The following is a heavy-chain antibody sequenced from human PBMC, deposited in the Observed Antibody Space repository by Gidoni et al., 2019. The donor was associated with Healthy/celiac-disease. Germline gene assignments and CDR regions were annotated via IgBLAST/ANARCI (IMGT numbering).Heavy chain of an antibody. CDR2: IYYSGST. CDR3: ATSKPADYYYYGMDV. D-gene: IGHD2-2*01. Sequence: QVQLQESAPGLVKPSQTLSLTCTVPGGSIGSGGYYWSWIRQHPGKGLEGSGYIYYSGSTSYNPSLKSRVTISVDTSKTQLSLQLSSVTAADTAVYYCATSKPADYYYYGMDVWGQGTTVTVSS. CDR1: GGSIGSGGYY. V-gene: IGHV4-31*03. J-gene: IGHJ6*02.